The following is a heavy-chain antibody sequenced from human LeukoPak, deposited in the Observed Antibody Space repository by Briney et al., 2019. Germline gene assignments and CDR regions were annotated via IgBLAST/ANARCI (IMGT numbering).Heavy chain of an antibody. D-gene: IGHD3-16*02. J-gene: IGHJ6*02. V-gene: IGHV4-34*01. Sequence: SETLSLTCAVYGGSFSGYYWSRIRQPPGKGLEWIGEINHSGSTNCNPSLKSRVTISVDTSKNQFSLKLSSVTAADTAVYYCARGRVIHRGYRYYYGMDVWGQGTTVTVSS. CDR1: GGSFSGYY. CDR2: INHSGST. CDR3: ARGRVIHRGYRYYYGMDV.